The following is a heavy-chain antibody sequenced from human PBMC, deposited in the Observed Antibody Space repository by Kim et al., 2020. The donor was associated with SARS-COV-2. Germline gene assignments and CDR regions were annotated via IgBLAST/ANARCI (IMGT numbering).Heavy chain of an antibody. CDR1: GGSFSGYY. CDR2: INHSGST. J-gene: IGHJ5*02. Sequence: SETLSLTCAVYGGSFSGYYWSWIRQPPGKGLEWIGEINHSGSTNYNPSLKSRVTISVDTSKNQFSLKLSSVTAADTAVYYCARGPGRITMVRGVIIKGHWVDPWGQGTLVTVTS. D-gene: IGHD3-10*01. CDR3: ARGPGRITMVRGVIIKGHWVDP. V-gene: IGHV4-34*01.